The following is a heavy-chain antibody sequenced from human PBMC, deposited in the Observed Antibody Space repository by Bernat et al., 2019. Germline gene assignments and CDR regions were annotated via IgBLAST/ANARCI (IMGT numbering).Heavy chain of an antibody. CDR3: ARDNNLVLRLSYNMDV. CDR2: IWYDETNE. D-gene: IGHD2/OR15-2a*01. Sequence: QVQLVESGGGVVQPGRSLRLSCAASGFIFSYYGMHWVRQAPGKGLEWVAVIWYDETNEYYADSVKGRFTISRDNSMNTLYLQINSLRAEDTAVYYCARDNNLVLRLSYNMDVWGQGTTVTVSS. CDR1: GFIFSYYG. J-gene: IGHJ6*02. V-gene: IGHV3-33*01.